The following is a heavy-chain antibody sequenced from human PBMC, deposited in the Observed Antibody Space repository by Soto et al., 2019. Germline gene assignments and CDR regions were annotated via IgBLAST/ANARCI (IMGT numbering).Heavy chain of an antibody. D-gene: IGHD3-16*01. CDR1: GYSFTNND. J-gene: IGHJ5*02. CDR2: MNPGSGDT. Sequence: ASVKVSCKASGYSFTNNDVSWVRQATGQGLEWMGWMNPGSGDTGYAQKFQGRVTMTRDISIATAYMELSSLRSDDTAIYYCARMATFGSLNWFDVWGQGTLVTVSS. CDR3: ARMATFGSLNWFDV. V-gene: IGHV1-8*01.